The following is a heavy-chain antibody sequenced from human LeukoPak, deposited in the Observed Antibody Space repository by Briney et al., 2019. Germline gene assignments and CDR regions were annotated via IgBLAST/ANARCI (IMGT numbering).Heavy chain of an antibody. D-gene: IGHD3-10*01. V-gene: IGHV3-53*01. CDR2: VYSGGST. Sequence: PGGSLRLSCGPSGFTVTSNYMSWVRQAPGKGREWVSVVYSGGSTYYANCVKGGFTISRDNSKNTLYLQMNSLRAEDTAVYYCASRGRITMVRGVLTTPDAFDIWGQGTMVTVSS. CDR1: GFTVTSNY. CDR3: ASRGRITMVRGVLTTPDAFDI. J-gene: IGHJ3*02.